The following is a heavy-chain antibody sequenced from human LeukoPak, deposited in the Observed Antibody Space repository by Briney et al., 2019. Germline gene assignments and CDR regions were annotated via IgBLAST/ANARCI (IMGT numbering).Heavy chain of an antibody. V-gene: IGHV4-61*02. J-gene: IGHJ4*02. CDR1: GGSISSGGYY. D-gene: IGHD2-8*02. CDR2: IYISGNT. CDR3: ARDRPGDFFDY. Sequence: PSETLSLTCTVSGGSISSGGYYWTWIRQPAGKGLEWIGRIYISGNTDYNPSLKSRVTISLDTSKNQFSLKLSSVTAADTDVYYCARDRPGDFFDYWGQGTLVTVSS.